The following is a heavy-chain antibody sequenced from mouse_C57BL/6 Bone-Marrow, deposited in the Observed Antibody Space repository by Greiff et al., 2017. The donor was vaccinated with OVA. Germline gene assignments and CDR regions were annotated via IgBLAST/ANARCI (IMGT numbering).Heavy chain of an antibody. CDR2: IHPSASDT. CDR1: GYTFTSYW. Sequence: QVQLQQSGADLVKPGASVKVSCKASGYTFTSYWMHWVKQRPGQGLEWIGRIHPSASDTNYNQKFKGKATLTVDKSSSTAYMQLSSLTTEDSAVYYCARGGQWYLDVWGTGTTVTVSS. CDR3: ARGGQWYLDV. V-gene: IGHV1-74*01. D-gene: IGHD6-1*01. J-gene: IGHJ1*03.